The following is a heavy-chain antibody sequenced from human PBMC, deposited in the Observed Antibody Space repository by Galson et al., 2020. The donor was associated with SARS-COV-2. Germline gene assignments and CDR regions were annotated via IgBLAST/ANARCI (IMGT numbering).Heavy chain of an antibody. CDR3: AIHRAMVRGEGWFDP. J-gene: IGHJ5*02. CDR1: GGSISSSSYY. CDR2: IYYSGST. V-gene: IGHV4-39*01. Sequence: SQTLSLTCTVSGGSISSSSYYWGWIRQPPGKGLEWIGSIYYSGSTYYNPSLKSRVTISVDTSKNQFSLKLSSVTAADTAVYYCAIHRAMVRGEGWFDPWGQGNLVTVSS. D-gene: IGHD3-10*01.